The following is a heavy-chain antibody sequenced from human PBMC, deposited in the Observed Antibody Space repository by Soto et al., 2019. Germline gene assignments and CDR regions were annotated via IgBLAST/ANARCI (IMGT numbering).Heavy chain of an antibody. Sequence: QVQLQQWGAGLLKPSETLSLTCAVYGASFSGYYWTWIRQPPGKGLEWIGESNHSGSTNYNPSLKSRVTISLDTSKIQFSLNLSSVTAADTAVYYCARGGRGYYGSGSYPYYFDFWGQGTLVTVSS. V-gene: IGHV4-34*01. D-gene: IGHD3-10*01. J-gene: IGHJ4*02. CDR1: GASFSGYY. CDR2: SNHSGST. CDR3: ARGGRGYYGSGSYPYYFDF.